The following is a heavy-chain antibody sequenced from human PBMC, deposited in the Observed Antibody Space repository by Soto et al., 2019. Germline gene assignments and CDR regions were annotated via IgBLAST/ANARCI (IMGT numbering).Heavy chain of an antibody. CDR1: GDAIYIGGYY. J-gene: IGHJ5*02. Sequence: QVQLQESGPGLVKPSQTLSLTCTVSGDAIYIGGYYWTWIRQHPGKGLAWIGYIYHTGKTYYNPSLESRVTIAVDTSKNQFSPMLASLTAADTAVYYCARVGSSTANWIDPWGQVILVTVAS. CDR3: ARVGSSTANWIDP. D-gene: IGHD2-2*01. V-gene: IGHV4-31*03. CDR2: IYHTGKT.